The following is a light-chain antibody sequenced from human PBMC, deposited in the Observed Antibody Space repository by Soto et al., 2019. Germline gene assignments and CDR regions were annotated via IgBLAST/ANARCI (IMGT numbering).Light chain of an antibody. J-gene: IGLJ2*01. CDR2: EGN. CDR3: SSHTPNITL. V-gene: IGLV2-14*03. Sequence: QSVLTQPASVSGSPGQSITLSCTGTSGDVDSHYVAWYQQHPNKAPKVLIYEGNNRPSGVSDRFSGSKSGNTASLTISGLQAEDEADYYCSSHTPNITLFGGGTKLTVL. CDR1: SGDVDSHY.